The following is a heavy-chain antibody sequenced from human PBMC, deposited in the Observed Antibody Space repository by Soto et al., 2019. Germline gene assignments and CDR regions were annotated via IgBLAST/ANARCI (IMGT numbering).Heavy chain of an antibody. CDR2: IYTSGST. CDR3: ARAVGVTMVRGVTETHYYYYGMDV. Sequence: SETLSLTCTVSGGSISSYYWSWIRQPAGKGLEWIGRIYTSGSTNYNPSLKSRFTISRDNAKNSLYLQMNSLRAEDTAVYYCARAVGVTMVRGVTETHYYYYGMDVWGQGTTVTVSS. CDR1: GGSISSYY. D-gene: IGHD3-10*01. V-gene: IGHV4-4*07. J-gene: IGHJ6*02.